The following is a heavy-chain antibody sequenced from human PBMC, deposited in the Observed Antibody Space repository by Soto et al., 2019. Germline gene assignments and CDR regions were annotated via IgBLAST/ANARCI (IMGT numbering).Heavy chain of an antibody. CDR1: GYAFTIYG. Sequence: QVHLVQSGAEVKKPGASVKVSCKGSGYAFTIYGITWVRQAPGQGLEWMGWISAHNGNTNYAQKLQGRVTVTRDTSTSTAYMELRSLRSDDTAVYYCARRRYGDYWGQGALVTVSS. J-gene: IGHJ4*02. CDR2: ISAHNGNT. V-gene: IGHV1-18*01. D-gene: IGHD1-1*01. CDR3: ARRRYGDY.